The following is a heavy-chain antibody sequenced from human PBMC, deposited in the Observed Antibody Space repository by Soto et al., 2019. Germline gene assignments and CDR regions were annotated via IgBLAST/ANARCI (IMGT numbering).Heavy chain of an antibody. J-gene: IGHJ4*02. Sequence: PSETLSLTCTVSGGSISSSSYYWGWIRQPPGKGLEWIGSIYYSGSTYYNPSLKSRVTISVDTSKNQFSLKLSSVTAADTAVYYCARSTRRKVAPDYWGQGTLVTVYS. CDR1: GGSISSSSYY. D-gene: IGHD5-12*01. V-gene: IGHV4-39*01. CDR2: IYYSGST. CDR3: ARSTRRKVAPDY.